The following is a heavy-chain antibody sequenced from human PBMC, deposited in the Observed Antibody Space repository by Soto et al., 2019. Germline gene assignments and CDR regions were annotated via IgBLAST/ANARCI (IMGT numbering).Heavy chain of an antibody. CDR2: ISGSGGST. CDR1: GFTFSSYA. D-gene: IGHD5-18*01. V-gene: IGHV3-23*01. Sequence: GGSLRLSCAASGFTFSSYAMSWVRQAPGKGLEWVSAISGSGGSTYYADSVKGRFTISRDSTKQTLYLQMNSLRAEDTAVYYCARHGYNYGGGYFDYWGQGTLVTVSS. CDR3: ARHGYNYGGGYFDY. J-gene: IGHJ4*02.